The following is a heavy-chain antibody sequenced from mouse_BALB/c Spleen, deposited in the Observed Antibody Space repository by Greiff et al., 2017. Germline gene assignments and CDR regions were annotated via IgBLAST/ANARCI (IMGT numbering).Heavy chain of an antibody. Sequence: DVQLVESGGGLVQPGGSLNLSCAASGFDFSRYWMSWARQAPGKGQEWIGEINPGSSTINYTPSLKDKFIISRDNAKNTLYLQMSKVRSEDTALYYCARRNYGGAMDYWGQGTSVTVSS. D-gene: IGHD2-1*01. J-gene: IGHJ4*01. V-gene: IGHV4-2*02. CDR2: INPGSSTI. CDR1: GFDFSRYW. CDR3: ARRNYGGAMDY.